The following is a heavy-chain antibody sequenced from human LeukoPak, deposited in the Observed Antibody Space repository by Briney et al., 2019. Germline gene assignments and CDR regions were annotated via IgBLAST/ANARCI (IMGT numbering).Heavy chain of an antibody. V-gene: IGHV4-30-2*01. Sequence: PSETLSLTCAVSGGSISSGGYSWSWIRQPPGKGLEWIGYIYHSGSTYYNPSLKSRVTISVDRSKNQFSLKPSSVTAADTAVYYCARVGGGYYYGMDVWGQGTTVTASS. CDR1: GGSISSGGYS. D-gene: IGHD2-15*01. CDR2: IYHSGST. CDR3: ARVGGGYYYGMDV. J-gene: IGHJ6*02.